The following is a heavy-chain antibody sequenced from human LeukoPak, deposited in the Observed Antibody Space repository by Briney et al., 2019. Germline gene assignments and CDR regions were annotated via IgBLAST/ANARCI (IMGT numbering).Heavy chain of an antibody. V-gene: IGHV3-48*04. D-gene: IGHD1-1*01. CDR1: GFCFSTYS. Sequence: GGSLTLSCALSGFCFSTYSIKWVRQAPGKGREWVSYMVGSSSTKYYADSVKGRFTISRDNDKNALYLQMDCLRAEDTAVYYCATDSPETAAFDYWGQGTLVTVP. CDR3: ATDSPETAAFDY. CDR2: MVGSSSTK. J-gene: IGHJ4*02.